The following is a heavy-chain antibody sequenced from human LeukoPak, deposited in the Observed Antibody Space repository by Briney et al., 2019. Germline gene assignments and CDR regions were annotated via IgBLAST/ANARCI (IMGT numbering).Heavy chain of an antibody. D-gene: IGHD3-9*01. CDR2: ISWNSGSI. V-gene: IGHV3-9*01. CDR1: GFTFDDYA. CDR3: AREWIGYDILTGYYNMLDY. Sequence: GGSLRLSCAASGFTFDDYAMHWVRQAPGKGLEWVSGISWNSGSIGYADSVKGRFTISRDNAKNSLYLQMNSLRAEDTAVYYCAREWIGYDILTGYYNMLDYWGQGTLVTVSS. J-gene: IGHJ4*02.